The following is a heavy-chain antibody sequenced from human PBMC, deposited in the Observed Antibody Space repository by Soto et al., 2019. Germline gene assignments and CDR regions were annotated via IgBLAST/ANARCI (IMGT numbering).Heavy chain of an antibody. D-gene: IGHD3-10*01. CDR1: GGTFNTYA. V-gene: IGHV1-69*19. J-gene: IGHJ4*02. CDR2: ISPMFGAA. CDR3: AREVQVHTPAFVY. Sequence: QVQLVQSGAEMKKPGSSVKVSCQSSGGTFNTYAMHWGRQAPGQGPEWMGDISPMFGAANYAPKFQGRVTITADESTGTSYMQLSSLTSEDTALYFCAREVQVHTPAFVYWGQGTLVTVSS.